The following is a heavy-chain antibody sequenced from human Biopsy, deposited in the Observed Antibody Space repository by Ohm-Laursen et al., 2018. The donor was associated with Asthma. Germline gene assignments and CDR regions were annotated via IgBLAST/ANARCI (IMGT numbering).Heavy chain of an antibody. CDR3: ARKAGSCISRTCYSLDF. V-gene: IGHV1-69*13. J-gene: IGHJ4*02. CDR1: GGTFNTYV. D-gene: IGHD2-2*01. CDR2: INSVFGTT. Sequence: SAKVSCKSLGGTFNTYVIGSVRQSPGPGLEWMGGINSVFGTTTYPQKFQDRVTITADDSTSTVYMELSSLRSEDTAVYYCARKAGSCISRTCYSLDFWGQGTLVTVSS.